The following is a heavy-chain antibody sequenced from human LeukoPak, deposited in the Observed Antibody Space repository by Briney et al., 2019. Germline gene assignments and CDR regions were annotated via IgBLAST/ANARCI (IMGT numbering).Heavy chain of an antibody. Sequence: GGSLRLSCAASGFTFSDYYMSWVRQAPGKGLEWVSFLSGSGKIIYYADSVKGRFTISRDNAKNSLYLQMNSLRAEDTAVYHCARAGQNNWFDPWGQGTLVTVSS. J-gene: IGHJ5*02. CDR2: LSGSGKII. CDR1: GFTFSDYY. V-gene: IGHV3-11*01. CDR3: ARAGQNNWFDP.